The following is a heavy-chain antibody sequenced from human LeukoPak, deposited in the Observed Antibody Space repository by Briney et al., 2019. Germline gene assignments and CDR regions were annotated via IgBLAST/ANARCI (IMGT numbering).Heavy chain of an antibody. Sequence: PSETLSLTCTVSGGSISSSSYYWGWIRQPPGKGLEWIGSIYYSGSTYYNPSLKSRVTISVDTSKNQFSLKLSSVTAADTAVYYCARHYSSGDWFDPWGQGILVTVSS. CDR1: GGSISSSSYY. D-gene: IGHD6-25*01. CDR3: ARHYSSGDWFDP. V-gene: IGHV4-39*01. CDR2: IYYSGST. J-gene: IGHJ5*02.